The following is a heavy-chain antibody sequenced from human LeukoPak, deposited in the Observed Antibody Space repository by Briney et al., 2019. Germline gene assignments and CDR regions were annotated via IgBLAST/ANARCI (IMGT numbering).Heavy chain of an antibody. D-gene: IGHD5-18*01. CDR1: GYTFTSYG. Sequence: GASVKVSCKASGYTFTSYGISWVRQVPGQGLEWMGWISTFNGHTNYAQKFQDRVTMSRDTSTSTAYMELRSLLSDDTAVYFCVRVDTERYYYYMDVWGKGTTVTVS. J-gene: IGHJ6*03. CDR2: ISTFNGHT. V-gene: IGHV1-18*01. CDR3: VRVDTERYYYYMDV.